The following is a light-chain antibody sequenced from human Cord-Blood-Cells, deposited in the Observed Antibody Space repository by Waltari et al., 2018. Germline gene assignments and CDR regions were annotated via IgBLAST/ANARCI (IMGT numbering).Light chain of an antibody. CDR2: STS. CDR1: TGAVTSGYY. CDR3: LLYYGGANWV. V-gene: IGLV7-43*01. J-gene: IGLJ3*02. Sequence: QTVVTQEPSLTVSPGGTVTLTCASSTGAVTSGYYPNWFQQKPGQAPRALIYSTSNKHPWTPARFSGSRLGGKAALTLSGVQPEDEAEYYCLLYYGGANWVFGGGTKLTVL.